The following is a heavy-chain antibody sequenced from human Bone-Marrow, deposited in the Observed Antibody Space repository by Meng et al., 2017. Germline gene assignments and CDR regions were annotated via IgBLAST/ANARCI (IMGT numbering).Heavy chain of an antibody. CDR3: ARGNAVYYYGSGVLFDP. Sequence: ASVKVSCKASGYTFTSYGISWVRQAPGQGLEWMGWISAYNGNTNYAQKLQGRVTMTTDTSTSTAYMELRSLRSDDTAVYYCARGNAVYYYGSGVLFDPWGQGTLVTVSS. D-gene: IGHD3-10*01. CDR2: ISAYNGNT. CDR1: GYTFTSYG. J-gene: IGHJ5*02. V-gene: IGHV1-18*01.